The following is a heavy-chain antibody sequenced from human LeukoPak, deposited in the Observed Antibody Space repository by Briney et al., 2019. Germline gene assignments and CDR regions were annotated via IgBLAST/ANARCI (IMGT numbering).Heavy chain of an antibody. CDR3: ARSDVLYASQGEARYFNH. J-gene: IGHJ4*02. CDR1: GGTFSTYA. V-gene: IGHV1-69*01. Sequence: ASVKVSCKASGGTFSTYAISWVRQAPGQGLEWMGGITPILGTANYAQKFQGRVTINADQSTSTAYMELSSLRSEDTAVYYCARSDVLYASQGEARYFNHWGQGTLVTVSS. CDR2: ITPILGTA. D-gene: IGHD3-16*01.